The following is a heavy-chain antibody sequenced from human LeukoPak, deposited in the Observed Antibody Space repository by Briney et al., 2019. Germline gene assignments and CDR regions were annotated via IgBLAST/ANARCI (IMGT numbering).Heavy chain of an antibody. V-gene: IGHV3-9*01. Sequence: SGGSLRLSCAASGFTFDDYAMHWVRQAPGKGLEWVSGISWNSGSIGYADSVRGRFTISRDNAKNSLYLQMNSLRAEDTALYYCAKDDDDFSLNYGMDVWGQGTTVTVSS. CDR3: AKDDDDFSLNYGMDV. CDR1: GFTFDDYA. J-gene: IGHJ6*02. D-gene: IGHD3-3*01. CDR2: ISWNSGSI.